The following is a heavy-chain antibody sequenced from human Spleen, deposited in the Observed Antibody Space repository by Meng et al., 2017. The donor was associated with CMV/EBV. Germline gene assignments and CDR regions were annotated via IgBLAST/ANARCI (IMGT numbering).Heavy chain of an antibody. CDR2: TYYRSKWYN. D-gene: IGHD3-9*01. CDR1: GDSVSSNSAA. CDR3: ARDHLRSSFLTPARLHHRRDYGMDV. V-gene: IGHV6-1*01. J-gene: IGHJ6*02. Sequence: LRLSCAISGDSVSSNSAAWNWIRQSPSRGLEWLGRTYYRSKWYNDYAVSVKSRITINPDTSKNQFSLQLNSVTPEDTAVYYCARDHLRSSFLTPARLHHRRDYGMDVWGQGTTVTVSS.